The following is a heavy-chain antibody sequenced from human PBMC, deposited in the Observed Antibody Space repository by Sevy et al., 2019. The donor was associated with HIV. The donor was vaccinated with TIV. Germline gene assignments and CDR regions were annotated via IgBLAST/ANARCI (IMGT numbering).Heavy chain of an antibody. D-gene: IGHD3-3*01. J-gene: IGHJ4*02. V-gene: IGHV5-51*01. CDR2: IYPGDSDT. Sequence: GESLKISCKGSGYSVTSYWIGWVRQMPGKGLEWMGIIYPGDSDTRYSPSFQGQVTVSADKSISTAYLQWSSLKASDTAMYYSARQNDRGGRFLDYWGQGTLVTVSS. CDR1: GYSVTSYW. CDR3: ARQNDRGGRFLDY.